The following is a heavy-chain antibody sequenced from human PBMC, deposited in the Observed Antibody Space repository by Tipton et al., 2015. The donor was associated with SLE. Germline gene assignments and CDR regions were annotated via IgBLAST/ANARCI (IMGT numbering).Heavy chain of an antibody. D-gene: IGHD1-1*01. V-gene: IGHV4-59*01. CDR3: ARGPTAQLERRRGHFDY. CDR2: VYSSGST. J-gene: IGHJ4*02. Sequence: TLSLTCTVSGGSISTYYWSWIRQPPGKGLEWIGYVYSSGSTNYNPSLRSRVTISVGTSKNQFSLNLSSVTAADTAVYFCARGPTAQLERRRGHFDYWGQGTLVTVSS. CDR1: GGSISTYY.